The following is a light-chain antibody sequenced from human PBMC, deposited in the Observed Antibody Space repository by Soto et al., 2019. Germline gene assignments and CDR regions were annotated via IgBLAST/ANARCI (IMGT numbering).Light chain of an antibody. CDR1: QGINKF. CDR3: QQLTNFRFT. CDR2: GAS. Sequence: IQLTQSPSSLSASVGDRVTITCRASQGINKFLAWYQQRPGKAPQLLVYGASTLQSGVPSRFSGSGSGTDFTLTILSLKPEDFATDSCQQLTNFRFTFGQGTKLDIK. V-gene: IGKV1-9*01. J-gene: IGKJ2*01.